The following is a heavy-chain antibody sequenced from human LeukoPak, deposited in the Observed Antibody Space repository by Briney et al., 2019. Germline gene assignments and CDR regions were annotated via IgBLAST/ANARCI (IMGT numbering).Heavy chain of an antibody. D-gene: IGHD3-3*01. CDR1: GYTFTSYG. J-gene: IGHJ4*02. V-gene: IGHV1-18*01. CDR2: ISAYNGNT. Sequence: GASVKVSCKASGYTFTSYGISWVRQAPGQGLEWMGWISAYNGNTNYAQKLQGRVTMTTDTSTSTAYMELRSLRSDDTAVYYCARPYYGFWSGYYNYWGQGTLVTVSS. CDR3: ARPYYGFWSGYYNY.